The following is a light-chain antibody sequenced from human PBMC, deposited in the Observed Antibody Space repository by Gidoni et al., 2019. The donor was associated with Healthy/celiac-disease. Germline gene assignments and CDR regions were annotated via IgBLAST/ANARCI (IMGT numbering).Light chain of an antibody. V-gene: IGKV1-39*01. J-gene: IGKJ5*01. CDR1: QSISSY. CDR2: AAS. CDR3: QQSYSTPIT. Sequence: DIQMTQSPSSLSASVGDRVTITCRASQSISSYLNWYQHKPGKAPKLLIFAASSLQSGVPSRFSGSGSGTDFTLTISSLQPEDFATYYCQQSYSTPITFGQXTRLEIK.